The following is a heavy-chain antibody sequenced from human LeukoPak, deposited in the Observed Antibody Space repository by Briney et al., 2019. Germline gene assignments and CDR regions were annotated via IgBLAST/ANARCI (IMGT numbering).Heavy chain of an antibody. CDR1: GGSISSYS. V-gene: IGHV4-30-2*01. CDR2: IYHSGST. Sequence: TSETLSLTCTVSGGSISSYSWSWIRQPPGKGLEWIGYIYHSGSTYYNPSLKSRVTISVDRSKNQFSLKLSSVTAADTAVYYCARGEMDTAMVTLGFDYWGQGTLVTVSS. D-gene: IGHD5-18*01. CDR3: ARGEMDTAMVTLGFDY. J-gene: IGHJ4*02.